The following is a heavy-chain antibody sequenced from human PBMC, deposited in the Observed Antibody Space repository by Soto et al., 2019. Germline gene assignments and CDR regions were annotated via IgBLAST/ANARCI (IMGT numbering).Heavy chain of an antibody. Sequence: SQTLSLTCPISGESVSSNSATWNWIRQSPSRGLEWLGRTYYRSKWYNDYAVSVKSRVIFNPDTSKNQFSLQLNSVTPEDTAMYYCARGGSYMNWFDPWGQGTLVTVSS. CDR1: GESVSSNSAT. D-gene: IGHD1-26*01. CDR3: ARGGSYMNWFDP. CDR2: TYYRSKWYN. V-gene: IGHV6-1*01. J-gene: IGHJ5*02.